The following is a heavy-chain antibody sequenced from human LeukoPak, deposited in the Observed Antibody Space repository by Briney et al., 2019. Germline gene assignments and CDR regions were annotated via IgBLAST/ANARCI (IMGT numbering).Heavy chain of an antibody. J-gene: IGHJ3*02. D-gene: IGHD1-26*01. CDR2: IYSGGST. Sequence: GGSLRLSCEASGFTFSSYGMHWVRQAPGKGLEWVSIIYSGGSTFYADSVKGRFTISRDNSKNTLYLQMNSLRAEDTAVYYCARGGSYLSAFDIWGQGTMVTVSS. CDR1: GFTFSSYG. CDR3: ARGGSYLSAFDI. V-gene: IGHV3-53*01.